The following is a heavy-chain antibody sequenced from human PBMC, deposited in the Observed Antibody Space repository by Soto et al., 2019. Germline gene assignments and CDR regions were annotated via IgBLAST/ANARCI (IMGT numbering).Heavy chain of an antibody. CDR1: GDSVSSPYY. V-gene: IGHV4-4*02. CDR3: ARSAGWYAVHS. D-gene: IGHD6-19*01. Sequence: QVQLQESGPGLVKPSGTLSLTCAVSGDSVSSPYYWCWVRQPPGKGLEWIGEVFHTGTTSYNPSLRSRATISMDKSINQSSLDLSSVTAADTAVYYCARSAGWYAVHSWGPGTLVIVSS. CDR2: VFHTGTT. J-gene: IGHJ4*02.